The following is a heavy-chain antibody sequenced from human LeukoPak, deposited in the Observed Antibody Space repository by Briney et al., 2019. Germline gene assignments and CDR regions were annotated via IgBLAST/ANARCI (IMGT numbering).Heavy chain of an antibody. CDR3: ARAGNRDAFDI. J-gene: IGHJ3*02. D-gene: IGHD2/OR15-2a*01. CDR1: GFTFSSYE. CDR2: ISSSGSTI. V-gene: IGHV3-48*03. Sequence: PGGSLSLSCAASGFTFSSYEMNWVRQAPGKGLEWVSYISSSGSTIYYADSVKGRFTISRDNAKNSLYLQMNSLRAEDTAVYYCARAGNRDAFDIWGQGTMLTVSS.